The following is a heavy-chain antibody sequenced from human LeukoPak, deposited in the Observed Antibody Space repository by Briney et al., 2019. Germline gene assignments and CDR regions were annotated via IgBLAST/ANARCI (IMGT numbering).Heavy chain of an antibody. Sequence: PSETLSLTCTVSGGSITSYYWSWIRQPPGKGLEWIGYMYYSGSTSYNPSLKSRVTTSVDTAKNQLSLKVNSVTAADTAVYYCARGEPVDYWGQGTLVTVSS. CDR1: GGSITSYY. D-gene: IGHD1-14*01. V-gene: IGHV4-59*01. J-gene: IGHJ4*02. CDR3: ARGEPVDY. CDR2: MYYSGST.